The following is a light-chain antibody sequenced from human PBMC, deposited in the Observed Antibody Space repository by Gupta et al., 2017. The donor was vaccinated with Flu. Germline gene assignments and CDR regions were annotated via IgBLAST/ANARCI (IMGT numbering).Light chain of an antibody. CDR1: QGIRDY. J-gene: IGKJ1*01. Sequence: DIQMTQSPSSLSASVGDRVTITCRASQGIRDYLAWYQQKPGKAPQLLIYGASTLQSGVPSRFSGSGSGTDFTLTISSLQPEDVASYYCQQENSAPRTFGQGTKVEIK. CDR2: GAS. V-gene: IGKV1-27*01. CDR3: QQENSAPRT.